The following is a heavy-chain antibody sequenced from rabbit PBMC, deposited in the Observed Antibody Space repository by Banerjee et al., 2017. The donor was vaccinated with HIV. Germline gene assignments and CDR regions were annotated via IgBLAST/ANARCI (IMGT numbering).Heavy chain of an antibody. J-gene: IGHJ2*01. CDR3: ARGSSYYNWAFDP. CDR2: IYTGDGST. Sequence: QSLEESGGDLVKPGASLTLTCTASGFSFSSSYWICWVRQAPGKGLELIAYIYTGDGSTYYASWVNGRFTISKTSSTTVTLQMTSLTVADTATYFCARGSSYYNWAFDPWGQGTLVTVS. V-gene: IGHV1S40*01. D-gene: IGHD8-1*01. CDR1: GFSFSSSYW.